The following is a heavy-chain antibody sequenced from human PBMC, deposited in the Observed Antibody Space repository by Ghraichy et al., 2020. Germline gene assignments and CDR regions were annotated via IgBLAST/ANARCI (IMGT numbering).Heavy chain of an antibody. CDR3: ARSTYYYGSGSHYNWFDP. CDR2: IYYSGST. Sequence: SCTVSGGSISSSSYYWGWIRQPPGKGLEWIGSIYYSGSTYYNPSLKSRVTISVDTSKNQFSLKLSSVTAADTAVYYCARSTYYYGSGSHYNWFDPWGQGTLVTVSS. D-gene: IGHD3-10*01. CDR1: GGSISSSSYY. V-gene: IGHV4-39*01. J-gene: IGHJ5*02.